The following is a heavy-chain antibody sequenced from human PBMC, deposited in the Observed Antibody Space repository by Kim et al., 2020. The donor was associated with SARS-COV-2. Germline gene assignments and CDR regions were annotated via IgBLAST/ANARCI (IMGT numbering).Heavy chain of an antibody. CDR3: ARQGRQGGPFPAALWFDP. J-gene: IGHJ5*02. Sequence: SETLSLTCTVSGGSISSSSYYWGWIRQPPGKGLEWIGSIYYSGSTYYNPSLKSRVTISVDTSKNQFSLKLSSVTAADTAVYYCARQGRQGGPFPAALWFDPWGQGTLVTVSS. CDR1: GGSISSSSYY. D-gene: IGHD2-2*01. CDR2: IYYSGST. V-gene: IGHV4-39*01.